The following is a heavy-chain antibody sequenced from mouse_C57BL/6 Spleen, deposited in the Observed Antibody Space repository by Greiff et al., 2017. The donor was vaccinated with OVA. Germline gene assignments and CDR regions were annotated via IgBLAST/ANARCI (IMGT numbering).Heavy chain of an antibody. Sequence: EVKLQESGPGLVKPSQSLSLTCSVTGYSITSGYYWNWIRQFPGNKLEWMGYISYDGSNNYNPSLKNRISITRDTSKNQFFLKLNSVTTEDTATYYCARSPSLGSSDWYCDVWGTGTTVTVSS. CDR3: ARSPSLGSSDWYCDV. CDR2: ISYDGSN. V-gene: IGHV3-6*01. CDR1: GYSITSGYY. J-gene: IGHJ1*03. D-gene: IGHD1-1*01.